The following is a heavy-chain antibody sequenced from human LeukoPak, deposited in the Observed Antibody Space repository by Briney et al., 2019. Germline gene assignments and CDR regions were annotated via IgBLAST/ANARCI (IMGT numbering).Heavy chain of an antibody. CDR2: IYYSGST. CDR1: GGSISSYY. D-gene: IGHD3-22*01. J-gene: IGHJ3*02. Sequence: SETLSLTCTVSGGSISSYYWSWIRQPPGKGLEWIGYIYYSGSTNYNPSLKSRVTISVDTSKNQFSLKLSSVTAADTAVYYCAREYYYDSSGYYYVWAFDIWGQGTMVTVSS. V-gene: IGHV4-59*01. CDR3: AREYYYDSSGYYYVWAFDI.